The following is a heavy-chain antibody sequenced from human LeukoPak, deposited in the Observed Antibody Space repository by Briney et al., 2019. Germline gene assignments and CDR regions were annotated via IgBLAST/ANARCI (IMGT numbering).Heavy chain of an antibody. Sequence: PSETLSLTCAVYGGSFSGYYWSWIRQPPGKGLEWIGEINHSGSTNYNPSLKSRVTISVDTSKNQFSLKLSSVTAADTAVYYCARHEGRIRVVGATRVSDAFDIWGQGTMVTVSS. J-gene: IGHJ3*02. CDR1: GGSFSGYY. V-gene: IGHV4-34*01. D-gene: IGHD1-26*01. CDR3: ARHEGRIRVVGATRVSDAFDI. CDR2: INHSGST.